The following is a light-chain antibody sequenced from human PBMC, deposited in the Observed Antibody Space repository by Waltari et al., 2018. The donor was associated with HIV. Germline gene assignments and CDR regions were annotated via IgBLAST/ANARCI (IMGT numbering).Light chain of an antibody. Sequence: EIVMTQSPATLSVSPGERATLSCRASQSVRDNLAWYQQKPGQAPRLLIYGASTRAIGIPVRFSGSGSGTDFTLTISSLEPEDFAVYYCQQRTNWPPGTTFGGGTKVERK. CDR2: GAS. V-gene: IGKV3-15*01. CDR3: QQRTNWPPGTT. J-gene: IGKJ4*01. CDR1: QSVRDN.